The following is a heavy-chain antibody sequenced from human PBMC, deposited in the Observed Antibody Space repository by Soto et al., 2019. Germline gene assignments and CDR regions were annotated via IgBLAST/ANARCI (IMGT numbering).Heavy chain of an antibody. J-gene: IGHJ5*02. CDR2: INNNGAGT. CDR1: EFTFVPYA. CDR3: ARDPFRHFDP. V-gene: IGHV3-23*01. Sequence: GGSLRLPCAASEFTFVPYAMSWARRAPGKGLEWLSSINNNGAGTYYADSVRGRFTISRDNSKNTLYLQMNSLRAEDTAVYYCARDPFRHFDPWGQGTLVTVSS. D-gene: IGHD3-9*01.